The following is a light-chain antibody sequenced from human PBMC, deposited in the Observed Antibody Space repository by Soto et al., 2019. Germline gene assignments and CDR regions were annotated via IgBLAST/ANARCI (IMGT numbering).Light chain of an antibody. CDR3: QQRSNWPPIT. CDR1: QGLSSY. J-gene: IGKJ5*01. CDR2: DAS. V-gene: IGKV3-11*01. Sequence: EIVLTQSPATLSLSPGERATLSCRASQGLSSYLAWYQQKPGQAPRLLIYDASNRATGIPARFSGSGSGTDFTLTISSLEHEDFSVYYCQQRSNWPPITFGQGTRLEIK.